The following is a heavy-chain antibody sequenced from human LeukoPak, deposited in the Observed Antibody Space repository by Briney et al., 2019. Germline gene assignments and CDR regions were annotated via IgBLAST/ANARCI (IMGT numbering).Heavy chain of an antibody. CDR3: ARDGERQQDKYYYYSGMDV. D-gene: IGHD6-13*01. CDR1: GYTFTSYG. CDR2: ISAYNGNT. V-gene: IGHV1-18*01. Sequence: EASVKVSCKASGYTFTSYGISWVRQAPGQGLEWMGWISAYNGNTNYAQKLQGRVTMTTDTSTSTAYMELRSLRSDDTAVYYCARDGERQQDKYYYYSGMDVWGQGATVTVSS. J-gene: IGHJ6*02.